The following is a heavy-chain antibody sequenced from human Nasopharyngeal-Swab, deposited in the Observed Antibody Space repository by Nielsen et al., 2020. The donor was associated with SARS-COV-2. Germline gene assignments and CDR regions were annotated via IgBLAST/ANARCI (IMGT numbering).Heavy chain of an antibody. Sequence: SETLSLTCTVSGGSIVSHYRNWIRLSPGKGLEWIGYIYSTEITKYNPSLGSRVTMSGDTSKNQVYLKLKSLTAADTAVYYCARGPYSRSSLWVHWGQGTLVTVSS. CDR3: ARGPYSRSSLWVH. CDR1: GGSIVSHY. D-gene: IGHD6-6*01. CDR2: IYSTEIT. V-gene: IGHV4-59*11. J-gene: IGHJ4*02.